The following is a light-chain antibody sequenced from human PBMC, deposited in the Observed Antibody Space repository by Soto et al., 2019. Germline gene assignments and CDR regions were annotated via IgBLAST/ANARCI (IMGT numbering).Light chain of an antibody. CDR2: KAS. J-gene: IGKJ1*01. CDR1: QSISSW. CDR3: QQYNTYWT. Sequence: DSQMTQSPWTVSASLGDTVTCTCRASQSISSWLAWYQQKPGKAPNLLIYKASSLESGVPSRFSGSGSGTEFTLTISGLQPDDFATYYCQQYNTYWTFGQGTKVDIK. V-gene: IGKV1-5*03.